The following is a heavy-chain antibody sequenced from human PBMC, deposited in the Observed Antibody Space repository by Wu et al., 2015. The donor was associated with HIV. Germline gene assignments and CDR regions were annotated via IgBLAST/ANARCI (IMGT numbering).Heavy chain of an antibody. J-gene: IGHJ4*02. D-gene: IGHD4-23*01. CDR1: GYTFTSYG. V-gene: IGHV1-18*01. CDR3: ARASISVDYGGNSGPFDY. Sequence: QVQLVQSGAEVKKPGASVKVSCKASGYTFTSYGISWVRQAPGQGLEWMGWISAYNGNTNYAQKLQGRVTMTTDTSTSTAYMELRSLRSDDTAVYYCARASISVDYGGNSGPFDYWGQGTLGHRLL. CDR2: ISAYNGNT.